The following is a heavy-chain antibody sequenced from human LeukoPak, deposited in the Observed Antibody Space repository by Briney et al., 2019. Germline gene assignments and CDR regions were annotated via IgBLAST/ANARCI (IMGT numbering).Heavy chain of an antibody. V-gene: IGHV4-34*01. CDR1: GGSFSGYY. CDR2: INHSGST. CDR3: AIGGGYDSRGPPHY. J-gene: IGHJ4*02. Sequence: PSETLSLTCAVYGGSFSGYYWSWIRQPPGKGLEWIGEINHSGSTNYNPSLKSRVTISVDTSKNQFSLKLSSVTAADTAVYYCAIGGGYDSRGPPHYWGQGTLVTVSS. D-gene: IGHD3-22*01.